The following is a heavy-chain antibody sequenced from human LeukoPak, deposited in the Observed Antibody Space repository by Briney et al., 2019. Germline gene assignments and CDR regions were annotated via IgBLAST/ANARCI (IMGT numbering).Heavy chain of an antibody. J-gene: IGHJ4*02. CDR2: INPNSGGT. V-gene: IGHV1-2*02. Sequence: ASVKVSCKASGYTFTGYYMHWVRQAPGQGLEWMGWINPNSGGTNYAQKFQGRVTMTRDTSISTAYMELSRLRSEDTAVYYCARADSYYGSGSFDYWGQGTLVTVSS. CDR3: ARADSYYGSGSFDY. CDR1: GYTFTGYY. D-gene: IGHD3-10*01.